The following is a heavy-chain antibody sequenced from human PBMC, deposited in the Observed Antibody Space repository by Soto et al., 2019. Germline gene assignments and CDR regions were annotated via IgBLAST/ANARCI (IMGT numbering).Heavy chain of an antibody. CDR1: GFTFSSYS. CDR2: ISSSSSYI. V-gene: IGHV3-21*01. Sequence: GGSLRLSCAASGFTFSSYSMNWVGQAPGKGLEWVSSISSSSSYIYYADSVKGRFTISRDNAKNSLYLQMNSLRAEDTAVYYCARDHIAAASWFDPWGQGTLVTVSS. CDR3: ARDHIAAASWFDP. D-gene: IGHD6-13*01. J-gene: IGHJ5*02.